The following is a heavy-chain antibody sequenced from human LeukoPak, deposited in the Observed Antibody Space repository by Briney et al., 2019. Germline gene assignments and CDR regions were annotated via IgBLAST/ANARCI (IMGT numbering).Heavy chain of an antibody. V-gene: IGHV4-59*08. J-gene: IGHJ3*02. Sequence: SETLSLTCTGSGGSISSYYWSWIRQPPGKGLEWIGYIYYSGRTNYNPSLKSRVSTPIDTSKNQFSLKLSSVTAADTAVYYCARHPSRLEAFDIWGQGTMVTVSS. CDR1: GGSISSYY. CDR2: IYYSGRT. CDR3: ARHPSRLEAFDI. D-gene: IGHD2-2*01.